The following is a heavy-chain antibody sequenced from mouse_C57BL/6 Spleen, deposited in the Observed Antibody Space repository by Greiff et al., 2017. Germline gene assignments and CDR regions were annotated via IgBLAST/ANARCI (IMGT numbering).Heavy chain of an antibody. Sequence: EVQLVESGGGLVKPGGSLKLSCAASGFTFSDYGMHWVRQAPEKGLEWVAYISSGSSTIYYADTVKGRFTISSDTAKNTLFLQMTSLRSEDTAMYYCANAYDGYSAWFAYWGQGTLVTVSA. CDR3: ANAYDGYSAWFAY. J-gene: IGHJ3*01. CDR1: GFTFSDYG. D-gene: IGHD2-3*01. V-gene: IGHV5-17*01. CDR2: ISSGSSTI.